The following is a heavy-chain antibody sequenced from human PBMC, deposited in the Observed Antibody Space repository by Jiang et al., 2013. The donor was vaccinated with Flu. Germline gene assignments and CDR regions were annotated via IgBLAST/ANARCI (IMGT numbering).Heavy chain of an antibody. D-gene: IGHD5-24*01. CDR2: INPGNGNT. Sequence: SGAEVKKPGASVKVSCKASGYTFTRFAMHWARQAPGQRLEWMGWINPGNGNTKYSQKFQGRVTITRDTSANTAYMELSSLRSEDTAVYYCGRARDGYTTDAFDIWGHGTMVTVSS. CDR3: GRARDGYTTDAFDI. J-gene: IGHJ3*02. V-gene: IGHV1-3*01. CDR1: GYTFTRFA.